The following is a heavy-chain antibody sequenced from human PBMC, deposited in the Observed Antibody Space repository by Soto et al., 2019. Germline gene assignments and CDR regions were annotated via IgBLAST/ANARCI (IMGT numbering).Heavy chain of an antibody. CDR2: IYYSGST. CDR3: ARDRAYEGHFDY. D-gene: IGHD3-16*01. J-gene: IGHJ4*02. Sequence: SETLSLTCTVSGGSISSGDYYWSWIRQPPGKGLEWIGYIYYSGSTYYNPSLKSRVTISVDTSKNQFSLKLSSVTAADTAVYYCARDRAYEGHFDYWGQGTLVTVSS. V-gene: IGHV4-30-4*01. CDR1: GGSISSGDYY.